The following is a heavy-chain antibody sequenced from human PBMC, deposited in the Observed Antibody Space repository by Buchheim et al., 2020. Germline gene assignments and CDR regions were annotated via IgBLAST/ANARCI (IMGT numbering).Heavy chain of an antibody. J-gene: IGHJ6*02. D-gene: IGHD6-6*01. CDR2: ITHSGST. V-gene: IGHV4-34*01. CDR3: ARALVRRGISYSQDYYYGMDV. CDR1: GGSFSGYY. Sequence: QVQLQQWGAGLLKPSEPLSLPCAVYGGSFSGYYWSWIRQPPGKGLEWIGEITHSGSTNYNPSLKSRVTISVDTSKNQFSLKLSSVTAADTAVYYCARALVRRGISYSQDYYYGMDVWGQGTT.